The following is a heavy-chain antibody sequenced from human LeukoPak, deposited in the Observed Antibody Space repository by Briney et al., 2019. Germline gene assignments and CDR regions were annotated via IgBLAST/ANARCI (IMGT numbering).Heavy chain of an antibody. D-gene: IGHD1-7*01. V-gene: IGHV3-74*01. CDR2: INKDESST. Sequence: GGSLRLSCGVSGFTFSSYWMHWVRQAPGKGLVWVSRINKDESSTSYADSVKGRFTISRDNAKNTLYLQMNSLRAEDTAVYYCARDQAYNWNYEWIGGFDLWGRGTLVTVSS. CDR1: GFTFSSYW. J-gene: IGHJ2*01. CDR3: ARDQAYNWNYEWIGGFDL.